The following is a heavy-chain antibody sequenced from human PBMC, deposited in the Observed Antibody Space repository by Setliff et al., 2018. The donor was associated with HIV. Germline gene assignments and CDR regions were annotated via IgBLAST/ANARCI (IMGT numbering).Heavy chain of an antibody. CDR1: GFTFSNAW. CDR2: ISWNGGST. V-gene: IGHV3-20*04. D-gene: IGHD3-22*01. J-gene: IGHJ6*03. CDR3: ARDQIYYDSRYYYYMDV. Sequence: GSLRLSCAASGFTFSNAWMSWVRQAPGKGLDWVASISWNGGSTGHADSVKGRFTISRDNAKNALYLQMNSLRAEDTALYYCARDQIYYDSRYYYYMDVWGKGTTVTVSS.